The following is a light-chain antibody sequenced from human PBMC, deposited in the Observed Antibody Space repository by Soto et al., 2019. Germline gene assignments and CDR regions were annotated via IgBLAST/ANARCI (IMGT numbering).Light chain of an antibody. CDR2: GAG. CDR3: QQSGSSPPWA. J-gene: IGKJ1*01. CDR1: QSLSSSS. Sequence: EIVLTQSPGTLSLSPGERAILSYRPGQSLSSSSLAWYQQNLGQAPRLLICGAGSRATGIPDRLTGGGSGTDFIHTVSRLAPEYFAVYTCQQSGSSPPWAFGHGTKVYIK. V-gene: IGKV3-20*01.